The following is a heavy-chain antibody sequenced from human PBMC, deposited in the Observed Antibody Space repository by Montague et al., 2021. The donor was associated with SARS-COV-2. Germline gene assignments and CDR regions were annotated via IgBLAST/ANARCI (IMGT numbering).Heavy chain of an antibody. D-gene: IGHD5-18*01. CDR3: ARGNTWEGYSYGFAY. J-gene: IGHJ4*02. Sequence: SETLSLTCTVSGGSIRSYYWSWIRQPPGKGLEWIGYIYYSGSTNYNPSLKSRVTISVDTSKNQFSLKLSSVTAADTAVYYCARGNTWEGYSYGFAYWGQGTLVTVSS. CDR2: IYYSGST. V-gene: IGHV4-59*01. CDR1: GGSIRSYY.